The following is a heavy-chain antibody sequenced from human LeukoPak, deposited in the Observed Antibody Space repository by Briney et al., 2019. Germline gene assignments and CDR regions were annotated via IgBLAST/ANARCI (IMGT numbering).Heavy chain of an antibody. V-gene: IGHV4-34*01. D-gene: IGHD5-24*01. CDR3: ARMGRDGYNYGGY. J-gene: IGHJ4*02. Sequence: PSDTLSLTCAVYGGSFSGYYWSWLRQPPGKGLEWIGEINHSGSTNYNPSLKSRVTISVDTSKNQFSLKLSSVTAADTAVYYCARMGRDGYNYGGYWGQGTLVTVSS. CDR2: INHSGST. CDR1: GGSFSGYY.